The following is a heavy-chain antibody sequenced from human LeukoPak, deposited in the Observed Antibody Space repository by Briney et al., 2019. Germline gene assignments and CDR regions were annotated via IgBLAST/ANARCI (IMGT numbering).Heavy chain of an antibody. J-gene: IGHJ4*02. D-gene: IGHD6-13*01. CDR1: GGSISGYY. CDR2: IYYSGST. V-gene: IGHV4-59*01. CDR3: ARATRIAAADFDY. Sequence: SETLSLTCTVSGGSISGYYWSWIRQPPGKGLEWIGYIYYSGSTNYNPSLKSRVTISVDTSKNQFSLKLSSVTAADTAVYYCARATRIAAADFDYWGQGTLVTVSS.